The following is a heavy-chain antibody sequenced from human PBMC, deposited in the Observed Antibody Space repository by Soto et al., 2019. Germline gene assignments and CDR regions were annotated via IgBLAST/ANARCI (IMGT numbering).Heavy chain of an antibody. CDR2: IYYSGST. V-gene: IGHV4-59*08. J-gene: IGHJ4*02. CDR1: GGSISSYY. CDR3: ASLIGRSVSPYGN. Sequence: SETLSITCTVSGGSISSYYWSWIRQPPGKGLEWIGYIYYSGSTNYNPSLKSRVTISVDTSKNQFSLKLSSVTAADTAVYYCASLIGRSVSPYGNWCQGNLVTVSA. D-gene: IGHD2-21*01.